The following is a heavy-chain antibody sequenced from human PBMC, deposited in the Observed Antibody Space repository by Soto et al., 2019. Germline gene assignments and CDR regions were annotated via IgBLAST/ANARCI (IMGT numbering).Heavy chain of an antibody. J-gene: IGHJ4*02. CDR3: ARSSVRGRSY. CDR2: ITHSGST. V-gene: IGHV4-34*01. Sequence: PSETLSLTCAVYGGSFSGYYWTWIRQPPGKGLEWIGEITHSGSTNYNPSLKSRVTISVDTSKNQFSLNLNSVTAADTAVYYCARSSVRGRSYWGQGTLVTVSS. CDR1: GGSFSGYY. D-gene: IGHD3-10*02.